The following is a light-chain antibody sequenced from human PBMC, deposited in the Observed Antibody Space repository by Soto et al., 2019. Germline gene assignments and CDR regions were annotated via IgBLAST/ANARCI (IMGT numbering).Light chain of an antibody. CDR1: SSNIGSNT. CDR3: AAWDDSLNGFV. Sequence: QSALTQPASASGTPGQRVTISCSGGSSNIGSNTVIWYQQLPGTAPKLLIYSNTQRPSGVPDRFSGSKSGTSASLAISGLQSEDEADYYCAAWDDSLNGFVFGTGTKVTVL. V-gene: IGLV1-44*01. J-gene: IGLJ1*01. CDR2: SNT.